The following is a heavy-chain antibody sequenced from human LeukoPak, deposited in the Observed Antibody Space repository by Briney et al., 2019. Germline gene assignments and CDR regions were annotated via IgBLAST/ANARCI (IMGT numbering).Heavy chain of an antibody. V-gene: IGHV3-53*01. CDR2: IYSGGST. J-gene: IGHJ3*02. CDR3: ARDLVRWYPGAFDI. Sequence: GGSLRLSCAASGFTVSSNYMSWVRQAPGKGLEWVSVIYSGGSTYYADSVKGRFTISRDNAKNSLYLQMNSLRAEDTAVYYCARDLVRWYPGAFDIWGQGTMVTVSS. D-gene: IGHD4-23*01. CDR1: GFTVSSNY.